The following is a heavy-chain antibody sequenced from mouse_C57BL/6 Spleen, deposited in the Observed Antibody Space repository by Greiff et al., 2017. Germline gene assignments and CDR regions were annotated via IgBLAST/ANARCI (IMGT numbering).Heavy chain of an antibody. CDR1: GFTFSSYA. D-gene: IGHD4-1*01. CDR3: AELGRRTWFAY. CDR2: ISDGGSYT. J-gene: IGHJ3*01. V-gene: IGHV5-4*01. Sequence: EVQGVESGGGLVKPGGSLKLSCAASGFTFSSYAMSWVRQTPEKRLEWVATISDGGSYTYYPDNVKGRFTISRDNAKNNLYLQMSHLKSEDTAMYYCAELGRRTWFAYWGQGTLVTVSA.